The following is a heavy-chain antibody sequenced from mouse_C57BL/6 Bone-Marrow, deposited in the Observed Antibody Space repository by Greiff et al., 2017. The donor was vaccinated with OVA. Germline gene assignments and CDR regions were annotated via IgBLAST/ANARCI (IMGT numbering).Heavy chain of an antibody. CDR1: GFTFSGDA. Sequence: EVKLVESGGGLVKPGGSLKLSCAASGFTFSGDAMYWVRQTPEKRLEWVATIGAGGSYTYYAANVKGRCTISRDNARHKLYLQMSLLKAEDTIMYYCSRGDYDGAWIAYWGQGTLAT. V-gene: IGHV5-4*03. CDR3: SRGDYDGAWIAY. D-gene: IGHD2-4*01. J-gene: IGHJ3*01. CDR2: IGAGGSYT.